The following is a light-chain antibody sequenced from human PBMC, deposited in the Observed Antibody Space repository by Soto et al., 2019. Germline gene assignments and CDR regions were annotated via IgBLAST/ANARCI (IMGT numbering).Light chain of an antibody. CDR2: GTS. CDR3: QQSYSTPPA. J-gene: IGKJ4*01. CDR1: QTISNY. V-gene: IGKV1-39*01. Sequence: DIQMTQSPSSLSASVGDRVTITCRASQTISNYLNWYQQKPGKAPRLLIYGTSTLQSGVPSRFSGSGSGTDFTITISSLQPEDYETYYYQQSYSTPPAFGGGKKVEIK.